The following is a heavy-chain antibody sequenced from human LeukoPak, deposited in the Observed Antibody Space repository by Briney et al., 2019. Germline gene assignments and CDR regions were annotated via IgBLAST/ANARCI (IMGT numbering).Heavy chain of an antibody. J-gene: IGHJ4*02. CDR3: ATARDSGSYYAFDY. CDR2: ISAYNGNT. D-gene: IGHD1-26*01. V-gene: IGHV1-18*01. CDR1: GYTFTSYG. Sequence: ASVKVSCKASGYTFTSYGISWVRQAPGQGLEWMGWISAYNGNTNYAQKLQGRVTMTTDTSTSTAYMELRSLRSDDTAVYYCATARDSGSYYAFDYWGQGTLVTVSS.